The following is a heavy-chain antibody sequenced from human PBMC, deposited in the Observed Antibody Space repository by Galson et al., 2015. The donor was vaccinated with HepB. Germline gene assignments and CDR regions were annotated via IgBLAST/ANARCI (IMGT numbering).Heavy chain of an antibody. J-gene: IGHJ4*01. CDR2: IYSDGTT. Sequence: LSLTCTVSGVSIGTYYWSWFRQSPGKRLEWIGYIYSDGTTTYTPSLKSRITISIDTSKRQLSLTLRSVTAADTAVYSCASHPDYGDYWGQGTLVTVSS. V-gene: IGHV4-4*09. CDR1: GVSIGTYY. CDR3: ASHPDYGDY.